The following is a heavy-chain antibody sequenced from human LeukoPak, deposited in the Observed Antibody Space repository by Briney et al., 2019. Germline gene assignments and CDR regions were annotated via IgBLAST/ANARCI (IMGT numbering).Heavy chain of an antibody. D-gene: IGHD1-26*01. CDR1: RFIFSYLW. J-gene: IGHJ3*02. Sequence: PGGCLRLSCAASRFIFSYLWTHCVPQAPGRGRVCGSHLNRDGRGTIYADSAKGRFTISRDNAKNTLSMQMTSLRAEETAVYYCTRELEYRGSPDAAFDIWGQGTMVTVSS. CDR2: LNRDGRGT. V-gene: IGHV3-74*01. CDR3: TRELEYRGSPDAAFDI.